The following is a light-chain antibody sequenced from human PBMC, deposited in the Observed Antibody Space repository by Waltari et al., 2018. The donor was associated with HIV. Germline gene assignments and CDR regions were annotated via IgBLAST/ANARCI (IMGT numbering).Light chain of an antibody. CDR1: SLSGQS. V-gene: IGLV3-25*03. Sequence: SYELTQPPSVSVSPGQTATITCSGDSLSGQSAYLYQQRPGQAPVAIIYKDTERPSGIPERFSGSSSGKTVTLIISEAQTEDEADYYCQSADSSGGFRVFGGGTRLSVL. CDR2: KDT. CDR3: QSADSSGGFRV. J-gene: IGLJ3*02.